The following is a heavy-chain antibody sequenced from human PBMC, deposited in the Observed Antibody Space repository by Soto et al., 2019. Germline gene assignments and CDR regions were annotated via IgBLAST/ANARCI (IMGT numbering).Heavy chain of an antibody. CDR2: IHHSGST. CDR3: ARDQGSHPGD. D-gene: IGHD6-13*01. J-gene: IGHJ4*02. Sequence: QVQLQESGPGLVRPSGTVSLTCAVSGLSISSDNWWSWVRQPPGKGLEWIGEIHHSGSTNYNPSLQSRVTMSVVPATDLFSLTLNSVTAADTAFYYCARDQGSHPGDWGQGTLVSVSS. V-gene: IGHV4-4*02. CDR1: GLSISSDNW.